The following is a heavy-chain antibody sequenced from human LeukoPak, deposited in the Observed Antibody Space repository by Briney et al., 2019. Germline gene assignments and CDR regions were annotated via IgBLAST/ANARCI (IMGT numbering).Heavy chain of an antibody. V-gene: IGHV4-34*01. CDR3: ARGSSYDSSGYYAFDI. D-gene: IGHD3-22*01. Sequence: SETLSLTCAVYGGSFSGYYWSWIRQPPGKGLEWIGEINHSGSTNYNPSLKSRVTISVDTSKNQFSLKLSSVTAVDTAVYYCARGSSYDSSGYYAFDIWGQGTMVTVSS. CDR1: GGSFSGYY. J-gene: IGHJ3*02. CDR2: INHSGST.